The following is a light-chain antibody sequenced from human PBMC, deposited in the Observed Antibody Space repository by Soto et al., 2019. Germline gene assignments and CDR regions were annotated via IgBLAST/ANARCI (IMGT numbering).Light chain of an antibody. CDR1: SGSIASNS. V-gene: IGLV6-57*04. CDR3: QSYDSSKFV. J-gene: IGLJ1*01. CDR2: DDN. Sequence: NFMLTQPHSVSESPGKTVTISCTRSSGSIASNSVQWYQQRPGSAPTTVIYDDNQRPSGVPDRFSGSIDSSSTSASLTISGLKTEDEADYYCQSYDSSKFVFGTGTKVTV.